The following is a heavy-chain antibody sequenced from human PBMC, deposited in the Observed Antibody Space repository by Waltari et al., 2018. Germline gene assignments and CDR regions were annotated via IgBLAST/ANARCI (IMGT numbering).Heavy chain of an antibody. Sequence: QVQLVQSGAEVKKPGASVKVSCKASGYTFTGYYMHWVRQAPGQGLEWMGWINPNSGGTNYAQKLQGRVTMTRDTSISTAYMELSRLRSDDTAVYYCAAEPIAVAGTGWFDPWGQGTLVTVSS. V-gene: IGHV1-2*02. D-gene: IGHD6-19*01. CDR2: INPNSGGT. CDR1: GYTFTGYY. J-gene: IGHJ5*02. CDR3: AAEPIAVAGTGWFDP.